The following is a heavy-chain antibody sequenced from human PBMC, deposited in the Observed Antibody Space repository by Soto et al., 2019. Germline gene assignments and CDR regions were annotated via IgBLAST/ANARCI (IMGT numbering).Heavy chain of an antibody. CDR3: AREYSSGADDAFDI. V-gene: IGHV4-31*03. CDR2: IYYSGST. CDR1: GGSISSGGYY. D-gene: IGHD6-19*01. J-gene: IGHJ3*02. Sequence: PSETLSLTCTVSGGSISSGGYYWRWIRQHPGKGLEWIGYIYYSGSTYYNPSLKSRVTISVDTSKNQFSLKLSSVTAADTAVYYCAREYSSGADDAFDIWGQGTMVTVSS.